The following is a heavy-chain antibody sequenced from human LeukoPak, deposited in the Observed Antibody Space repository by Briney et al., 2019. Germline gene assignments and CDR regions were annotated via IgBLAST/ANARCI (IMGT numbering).Heavy chain of an antibody. V-gene: IGHV1-24*01. D-gene: IGHD2-2*01. J-gene: IGHJ5*02. Sequence: GASVKVSCKVSGYTLTELSMHWVRQAPGKGLEWMGGFDPEDGETIYAQKFQGRGTMTEDTSTDAAYMELSSLRSEDTAVYYCATVRDIVVVPAANWFDPWGQGTLVTVSS. CDR2: FDPEDGET. CDR3: ATVRDIVVVPAANWFDP. CDR1: GYTLTELS.